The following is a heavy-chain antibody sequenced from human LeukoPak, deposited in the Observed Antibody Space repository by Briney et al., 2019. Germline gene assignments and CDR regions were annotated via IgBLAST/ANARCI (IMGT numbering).Heavy chain of an antibody. Sequence: GASVKVSCKASGYTFTSYDINWVRQATGQGLEWMGWMNPNSGNTGYAQKFQGRVTMTRDTSTSTVYMELSSLRSEDTAVYYCAREHGTAMVSNWGQGTLVTVSS. J-gene: IGHJ4*02. D-gene: IGHD5-18*01. CDR3: AREHGTAMVSN. V-gene: IGHV1-8*01. CDR1: GYTFTSYD. CDR2: MNPNSGNT.